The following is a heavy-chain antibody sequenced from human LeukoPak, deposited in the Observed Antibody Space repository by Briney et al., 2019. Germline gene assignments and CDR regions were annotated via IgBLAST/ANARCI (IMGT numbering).Heavy chain of an antibody. J-gene: IGHJ4*02. CDR1: GDSISSSGYF. Sequence: SETLSLTCTVSGDSISSSGYFWGGIRQPPGKGQWWIVSMYYTGSTYYTPSLKSRVTISVYTSKHEFSLKLSSVTAADTAVYYCARLVDVVGATSWGQGPLVSVSS. CDR2: MYYTGST. CDR3: ARLVDVVGATS. D-gene: IGHD1-26*01. V-gene: IGHV4-39*01.